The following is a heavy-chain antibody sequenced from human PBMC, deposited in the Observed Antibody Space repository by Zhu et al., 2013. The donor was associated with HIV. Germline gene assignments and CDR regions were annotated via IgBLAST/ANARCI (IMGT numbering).Heavy chain of an antibody. Sequence: QVQLVQSGAEVKKPGASVKVSCKASGYTFTGYYMHWVRQAPGQGLEWMGWINPNSGGTNYAQKFQGRVTMTRDTSISTAYMELSRLRSDDTAVYYCARGKHRVYYDSSGYTPWVLGYWGQGTLVTVSS. CDR2: INPNSGGT. CDR3: ARGKHRVYYDSSGYTPWVLGY. J-gene: IGHJ4*02. D-gene: IGHD3-22*01. V-gene: IGHV1-2*02. CDR1: GYTFTGYY.